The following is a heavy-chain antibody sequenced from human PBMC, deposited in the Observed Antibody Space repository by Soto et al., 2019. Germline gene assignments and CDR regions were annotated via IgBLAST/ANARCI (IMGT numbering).Heavy chain of an antibody. V-gene: IGHV3-30*18. D-gene: IGHD6-13*01. CDR3: AKEFGSTWIDH. CDR1: GFPLTTYG. Sequence: RLSCAASGFPLTTYGMHWVRQAPGKGLEWVAAMSYDGTKEYYADSVKGRFTISRDSSRNTLFLQLNSLRAEDTAVYYCAKEFGSTWIDHWGEGTLVTVSS. CDR2: MSYDGTKE. J-gene: IGHJ4*02.